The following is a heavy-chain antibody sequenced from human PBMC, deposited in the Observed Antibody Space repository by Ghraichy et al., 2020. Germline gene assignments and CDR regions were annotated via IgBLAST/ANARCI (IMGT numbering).Heavy chain of an antibody. CDR3: ARREIAVAGLDY. J-gene: IGHJ4*02. D-gene: IGHD6-19*01. CDR1: GFTFSSYS. Sequence: GSLRLSCAASGFTFSSYSMNWVRQAPGKGLEWVSSISSSSYIYYADSVKGRFTISRDNAKNSLYLQMNSLRAEDTAVYYCARREIAVAGLDYWGQGTLVTVSS. CDR2: ISSSSYI. V-gene: IGHV3-21*01.